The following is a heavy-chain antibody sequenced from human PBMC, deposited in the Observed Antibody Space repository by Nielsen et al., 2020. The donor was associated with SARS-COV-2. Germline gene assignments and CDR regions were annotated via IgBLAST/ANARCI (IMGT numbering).Heavy chain of an antibody. V-gene: IGHV2-70*11. D-gene: IGHD4-23*01. CDR1: GGSITNADYF. CDR3: ARTYYGGNSAFFDY. J-gene: IGHJ4*02. CDR2: IDWDDDK. Sequence: TLSLTCTVSGGSITNADYFWSWIRQPPGKALEWLARIDWDDDKYYSTSLKTRLTISKDTSKNQVVLTMTNMDPVDTATYYCARTYYGGNSAFFDYWGQGTLVTVSS.